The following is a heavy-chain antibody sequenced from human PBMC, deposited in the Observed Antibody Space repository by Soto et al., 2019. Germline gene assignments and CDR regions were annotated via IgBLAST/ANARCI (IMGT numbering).Heavy chain of an antibody. D-gene: IGHD3-22*01. CDR3: ARDVSPGDSTYYLDAFDI. J-gene: IGHJ3*02. Sequence: EVQLVESGGGLVQPGGSLRLTCAASGFSLSNYWMTWVRQAPGKGLEWVANIKQDESRKSYLDSVRGRFTISRDNARNSLYLQMNSLRAEDTALYYCARDVSPGDSTYYLDAFDIWGQGTRVTVSS. V-gene: IGHV3-7*05. CDR2: IKQDESRK. CDR1: GFSLSNYW.